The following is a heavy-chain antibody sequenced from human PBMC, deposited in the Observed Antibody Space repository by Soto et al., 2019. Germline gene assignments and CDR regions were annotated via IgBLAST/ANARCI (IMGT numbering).Heavy chain of an antibody. CDR3: ARPKYYYDSSGPQAY. CDR2: ISSSSSTI. CDR1: GFTFSTYS. D-gene: IGHD3-22*01. Sequence: GGSLRLSCAASGFTFSTYSMNWVRQAPGKGLEWVSYISSSSSTIFYTDSVKGRFTVSRDNAKNSLYLQMNSLRAEDTAVYYCARPKYYYDSSGPQAYWGQGTLVTVSS. V-gene: IGHV3-48*01. J-gene: IGHJ4*02.